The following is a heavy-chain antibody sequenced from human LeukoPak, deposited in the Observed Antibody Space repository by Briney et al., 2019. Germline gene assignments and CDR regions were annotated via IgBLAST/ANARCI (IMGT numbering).Heavy chain of an antibody. Sequence: ASVKFSFKACGYTFTRYDINWVRQATCQGLEWMGWMNPNRGNTGYAQKFQGRVTMISNPSISTAYMEVSSLRSDDTAVHYCARGVTDVVPAAINYWGQGTLVPLSS. J-gene: IGHJ4*02. CDR3: ARGVTDVVPAAINY. CDR1: GYTFTRYD. V-gene: IGHV1-8*01. CDR2: MNPNRGNT. D-gene: IGHD2-2*02.